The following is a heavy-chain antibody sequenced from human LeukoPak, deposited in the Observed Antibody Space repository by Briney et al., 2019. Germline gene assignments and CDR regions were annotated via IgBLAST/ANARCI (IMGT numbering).Heavy chain of an antibody. V-gene: IGHV4-39*07. J-gene: IGHJ4*02. Sequence: SETLSLTCTVSGASISSTTYYWGWIRQPPGKGLEWIGSIYYGGITYYNPSLKSRVTISVDTSRNQFSLKLSSVTAADTAVYYCARDRRQQPFDYWGQGTLVTVSS. CDR1: GASISSTTYY. D-gene: IGHD6-13*01. CDR2: IYYGGIT. CDR3: ARDRRQQPFDY.